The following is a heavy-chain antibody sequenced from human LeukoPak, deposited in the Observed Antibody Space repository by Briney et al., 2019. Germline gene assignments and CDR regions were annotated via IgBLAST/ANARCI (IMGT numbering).Heavy chain of an antibody. CDR1: GFTFSTYY. D-gene: IGHD2-15*01. Sequence: GGSLRLSCAASGFTFSTYYMNWVRQAPGKGLEWISFISSVSSTIFYADSVKGRFNISRDNVKNSLYLQMNGLRAEDTAVYYCARVHGGYPFDQWGQGTLVTVSS. CDR3: ARVHGGYPFDQ. CDR2: ISSVSSTI. V-gene: IGHV3-48*01. J-gene: IGHJ4*02.